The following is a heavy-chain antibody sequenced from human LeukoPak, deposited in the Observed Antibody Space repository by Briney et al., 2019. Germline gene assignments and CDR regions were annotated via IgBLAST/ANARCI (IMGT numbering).Heavy chain of an antibody. J-gene: IGHJ2*01. D-gene: IGHD3-10*01. CDR1: GFTLSSYD. V-gene: IGHV3-13*01. CDR2: IGTAGDT. CDR3: ARGPRMVRGVIIGPGISWYFDL. Sequence: GGSLRLSCAASGFTLSSYDMHWVRQATGKGLEWVSAIGTAGDTYYPGSVKGRLTISRENAKNSLYLQMNSLRAGDTAVYYCARGPRMVRGVIIGPGISWYFDLWGRGTLVTVSS.